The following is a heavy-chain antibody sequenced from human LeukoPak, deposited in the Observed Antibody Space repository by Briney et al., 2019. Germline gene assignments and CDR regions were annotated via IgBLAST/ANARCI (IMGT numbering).Heavy chain of an antibody. Sequence: GESLKIYCKGSGYSFTSYWIGRVRQIPGKGLEWMGITYPGDSDTRYSPSFQGQVTISADKSISTAYLQWSSLKASDTAMYYCARLRSSTEIWFDPWGQGTLVTVSS. J-gene: IGHJ5*02. CDR3: ARLRSSTEIWFDP. CDR1: GYSFTSYW. D-gene: IGHD2-2*01. CDR2: TYPGDSDT. V-gene: IGHV5-51*01.